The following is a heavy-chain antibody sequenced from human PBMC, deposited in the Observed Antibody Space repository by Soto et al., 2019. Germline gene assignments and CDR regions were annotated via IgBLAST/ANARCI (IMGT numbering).Heavy chain of an antibody. CDR3: ARDRPERFLDY. CDR1: GGSISSYY. J-gene: IGHJ4*01. D-gene: IGHD3-3*01. Sequence: PSETLSLTCTVSGGSISSYYWSWIRQPPGKGLEWIGNIYYSGSTSYNSSLKSRVTVSVDTSKNQFSLKLSSVTAADTAVYYCARDRPERFLDYWGQGTLVTVSS. CDR2: IYYSGST. V-gene: IGHV4-59*01.